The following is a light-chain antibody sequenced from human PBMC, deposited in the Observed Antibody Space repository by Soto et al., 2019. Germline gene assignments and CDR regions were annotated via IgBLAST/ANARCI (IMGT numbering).Light chain of an antibody. CDR1: QGISSY. CDR2: AAS. V-gene: IGKV1-9*01. J-gene: IGKJ5*01. Sequence: DIQLTQSPSFLSASVGDRVTTTCRASQGISSYLAWYQQKPGKAPKLLIYAASTLQSGVPLRFSGSGSGTSFTLTISSLQPEDFATYYCQQLLSYPITFGQGTRLESK. CDR3: QQLLSYPIT.